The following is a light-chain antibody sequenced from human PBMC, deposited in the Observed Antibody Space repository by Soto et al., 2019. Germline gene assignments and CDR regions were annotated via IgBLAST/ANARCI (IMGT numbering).Light chain of an antibody. CDR3: QQRSNWPRGVT. J-gene: IGKJ5*01. CDR2: DAS. V-gene: IGKV3-11*01. CDR1: QSVSSY. Sequence: EIVLTQSPATLSLSPGERATLSFSASQSVSSYLAWYQQKPGQAPRLLIYDASNRATGIPARFSGSGSGTDFTLTISSLEPEDFAVYYCQQRSNWPRGVTFGQGTRLEIK.